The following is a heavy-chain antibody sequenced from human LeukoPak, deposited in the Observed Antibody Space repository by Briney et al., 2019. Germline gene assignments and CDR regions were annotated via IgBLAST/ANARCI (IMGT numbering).Heavy chain of an antibody. J-gene: IGHJ5*02. CDR3: ANVPSYGINWFDP. D-gene: IGHD3-10*01. CDR2: ISGSGGST. Sequence: GGSLRLSCAASGFTFSSYAMSWVRQAPGKGLEWLSAISGSGGSTYYADSVKGRFTISRDNSKNTLYLQMNSLRAEDTAVYYCANVPSYGINWFDPWGQGTLVTVSS. CDR1: GFTFSSYA. V-gene: IGHV3-23*01.